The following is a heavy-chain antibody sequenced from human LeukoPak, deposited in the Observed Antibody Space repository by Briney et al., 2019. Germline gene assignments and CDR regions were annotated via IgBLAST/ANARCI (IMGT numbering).Heavy chain of an antibody. CDR2: ISAYNGNT. V-gene: IGHV1-18*01. CDR1: GYTFTSYG. J-gene: IGHJ4*02. CDR3: ARGNWGSISLAGGQQLARFDY. Sequence: ASVKVSCKASGYTFTSYGISWVRQAPGQGLEWMGWISAYNGNTNYAQKLQGRVTMTTDTSTSTVYMELSSLRSEDTAVYYCARGNWGSISLAGGQQLARFDYWGQGTLVTVSS. D-gene: IGHD6-13*01.